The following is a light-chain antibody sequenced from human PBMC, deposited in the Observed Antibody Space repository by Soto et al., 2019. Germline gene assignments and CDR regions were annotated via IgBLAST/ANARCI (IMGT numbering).Light chain of an antibody. CDR3: ETWDTNVVV. J-gene: IGLJ2*01. Sequence: QPVLTQSSSASASLGSSVKLTCTLSSGHSTYIIAWHQQQPGKAPRYLMKLEGSGSYNKGSGIPDRFSGSSSGADRYLTISNLQFEDEADYYCETWDTNVVVFGGGTKPTVL. V-gene: IGLV4-60*02. CDR1: SGHSTYI. CDR2: LEGSGSY.